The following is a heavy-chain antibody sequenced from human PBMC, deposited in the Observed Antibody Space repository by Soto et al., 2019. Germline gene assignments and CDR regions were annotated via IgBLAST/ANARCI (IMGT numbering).Heavy chain of an antibody. CDR3: AKDLGFTGTYFDY. V-gene: IGHV3-23*01. CDR2: ISGRGGST. Sequence: EVQVLKSGGGLEQPGGSLRLSGAAPGFAFSTFALTWFRQAPGKGLEWVSSISGRGGSTYNADSVKGRFTISRDNSKNTLYLQMNSLRADDTALYYCAKDLGFTGTYFDYWGQGTLVTVSS. CDR1: GFAFSTFA. J-gene: IGHJ4*02. D-gene: IGHD1-1*01.